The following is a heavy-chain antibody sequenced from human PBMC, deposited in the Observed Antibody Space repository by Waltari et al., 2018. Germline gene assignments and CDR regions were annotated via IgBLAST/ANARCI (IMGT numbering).Heavy chain of an antibody. CDR2: IYYSGST. CDR1: GGSISSSRYY. CDR3: AGRLIAARLWYFDL. D-gene: IGHD6-6*01. V-gene: IGHV4-39*07. Sequence: QLQLQESGPGLVKPSETLSLTCTVSGGSISSSRYYWGWIRQPPGKGLEWIGSIYYSGSTYYNPSLKSRVTISVDTSKNRFSLKLGSVTAAATALYYCAGRLIAARLWYFDLWGRGTLVTVSS. J-gene: IGHJ2*01.